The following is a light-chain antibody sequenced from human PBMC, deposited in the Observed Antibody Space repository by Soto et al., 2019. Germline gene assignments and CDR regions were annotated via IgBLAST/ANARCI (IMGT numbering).Light chain of an antibody. CDR1: SSDVGGYIY. J-gene: IGLJ1*01. Sequence: QSALTQPASVSGSPGQSITISCTGTSSDVGGYIYVSWYQQHPGKAPKLMIYDVTSRPSGVSYRFSGSKSGNTASLTISGLQAEDEADYYCSSYTTSSTLHYVFGTGTKVTVL. CDR3: SSYTTSSTLHYV. V-gene: IGLV2-14*01. CDR2: DVT.